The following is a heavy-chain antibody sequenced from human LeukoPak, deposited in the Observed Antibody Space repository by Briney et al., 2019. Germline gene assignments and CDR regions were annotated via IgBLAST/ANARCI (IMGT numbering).Heavy chain of an antibody. CDR3: ARDGGGDYDFDY. Sequence: EASVMVSCKASGYTFTGYFMHWVRQAPGQGLEWMGWINPNSGGTNYAQKFQGRVTMTRDMSTSTVNMELSILRSEGTAVYYCARDGGGDYDFDYWGQGTLVTVSS. D-gene: IGHD4-17*01. CDR2: INPNSGGT. V-gene: IGHV1-2*02. J-gene: IGHJ4*02. CDR1: GYTFTGYF.